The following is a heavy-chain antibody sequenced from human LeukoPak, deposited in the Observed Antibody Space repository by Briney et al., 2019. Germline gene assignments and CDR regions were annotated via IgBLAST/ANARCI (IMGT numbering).Heavy chain of an antibody. CDR2: INHSGST. D-gene: IGHD3-3*01. V-gene: IGHV4-34*01. Sequence: PSETLSLTCAVYGGSFSGYYWSWIRQPPGKGLEWIGEINHSGSTNYNPSLKSQLTISVDTSKNQFSLKLSSATAADTAVYYCARFSIFGVVIPMDVWGKGTTVTVSS. CDR1: GGSFSGYY. CDR3: ARFSIFGVVIPMDV. J-gene: IGHJ6*03.